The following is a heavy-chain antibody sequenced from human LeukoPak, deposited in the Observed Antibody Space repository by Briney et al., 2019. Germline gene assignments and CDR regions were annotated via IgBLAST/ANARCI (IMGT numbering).Heavy chain of an antibody. CDR2: IRSNAYGETT. V-gene: IGHV3-49*03. CDR3: ARGRYCSGGSRYGAR. CDR1: RFTFGDYA. J-gene: IGHJ4*02. D-gene: IGHD2-15*01. Sequence: GGSLKLSCTASRFTFGDYAMSWFRQAPGKGLEWVGFIRSNAYGETTEYAASVKGRFTISRDDSKSIAYLQMNSLETEDTAVYFCARGRYCSGGSRYGARWGQGTLVTVSS.